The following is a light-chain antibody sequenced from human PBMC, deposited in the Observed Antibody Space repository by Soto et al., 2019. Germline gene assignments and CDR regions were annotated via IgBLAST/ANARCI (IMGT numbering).Light chain of an antibody. CDR3: QQYNNWPPWT. J-gene: IGKJ1*01. CDR2: DTY. V-gene: IGKV3-15*01. CDR1: QSVSIN. Sequence: EIVMTQSPATLSVSPGERATLSCWASQSVSINLAWYQQKPGQAPRLLIYDTYSRATGIPARFSGSGSGTEFTLTISSLQSEDFAVYYCQQYNNWPPWTFGQGTKVEIK.